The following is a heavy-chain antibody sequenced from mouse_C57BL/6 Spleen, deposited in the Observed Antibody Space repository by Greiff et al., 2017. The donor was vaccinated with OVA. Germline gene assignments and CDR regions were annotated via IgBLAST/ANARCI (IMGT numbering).Heavy chain of an antibody. D-gene: IGHD3-2*02. CDR2: IDPENGDT. V-gene: IGHV14-4*01. CDR3: TTSSSGSAWFAY. J-gene: IGHJ3*01. Sequence: VQLQQSGAELVRPGASVKLSCTASGFNIKDDYMHWVKQRPEQGLEWIGWIDPENGDTEYASKFQGKATITADTSSNTAYLQLSSLTSEDTAVYYCTTSSSGSAWFAYWGQGTLVTVSA. CDR1: GFNIKDDY.